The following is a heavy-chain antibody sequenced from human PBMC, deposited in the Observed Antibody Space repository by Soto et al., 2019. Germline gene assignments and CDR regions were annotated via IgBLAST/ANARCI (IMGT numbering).Heavy chain of an antibody. Sequence: VQLVESGGGLVKPGGSLRLSCAASGYTFSDSAIHWVRQASGKGLEWVGRIRSKANSYATVYAASVRGRFTISRDDSQNTAYLQMNSLKIEDTAVYYCARLWSEREPNFDYWGQGTLVSVSS. CDR3: ARLWSEREPNFDY. CDR2: IRSKANSYAT. CDR1: GYTFSDSA. V-gene: IGHV3-73*01. J-gene: IGHJ4*02. D-gene: IGHD1-26*01.